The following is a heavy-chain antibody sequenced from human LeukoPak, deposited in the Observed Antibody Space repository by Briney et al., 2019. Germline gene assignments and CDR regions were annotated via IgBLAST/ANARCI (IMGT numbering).Heavy chain of an antibody. Sequence: ASVKVSCKASGYSFTTYGINWVRQAPGQGLEWLGWISVYNGNTKYPQKFQGRATMTTDTSTSTAYMELRSLSSDDTAVYYCASDSVAVRPGWFDPWGQGTLVIVSS. V-gene: IGHV1-18*01. CDR1: GYSFTTYG. CDR2: ISVYNGNT. CDR3: ASDSVAVRPGWFDP. D-gene: IGHD6-6*01. J-gene: IGHJ5*02.